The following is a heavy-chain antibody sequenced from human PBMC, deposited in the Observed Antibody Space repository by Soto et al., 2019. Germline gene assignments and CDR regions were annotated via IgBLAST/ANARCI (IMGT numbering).Heavy chain of an antibody. J-gene: IGHJ6*02. V-gene: IGHV1-69*01. CDR2: IIPIFGTA. CDR3: ARGSPMITFGGVIDTYYYYGMDV. CDR1: GGTFSSYA. D-gene: IGHD3-16*02. Sequence: QVQLVQSGAEVKKPGSSVKVSCKASGGTFSSYAISWVRQAPGQGLEWMGGIIPIFGTANYAQKFQGRVTITADESTSTAYMELSSLRSEDTAVYYCARGSPMITFGGVIDTYYYYGMDVWGQGTTVTASS.